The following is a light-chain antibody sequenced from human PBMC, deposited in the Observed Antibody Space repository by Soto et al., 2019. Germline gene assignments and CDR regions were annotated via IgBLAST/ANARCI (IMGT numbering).Light chain of an antibody. Sequence: QSALTQPRSVSGSPGQSVTISCTGTSSDVGRYIYVSWYQHHPGTAPKVMIYDVSERPSGVPDRFSGSKSGNTASLTISGLQAEDEADYYCCSYAGSPRFVFGTGTKLTVL. V-gene: IGLV2-11*01. CDR3: CSYAGSPRFV. CDR2: DVS. J-gene: IGLJ1*01. CDR1: SSDVGRYIY.